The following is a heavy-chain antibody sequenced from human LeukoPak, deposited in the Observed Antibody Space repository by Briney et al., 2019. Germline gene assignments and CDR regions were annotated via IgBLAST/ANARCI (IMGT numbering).Heavy chain of an antibody. D-gene: IGHD1-26*01. CDR3: AKGGAKWELFYFHYMDV. Sequence: GGSLRLSCAASGFTFSSYGMSWVRQAPGKGLEWVSAISGSGGSTYYADSVKGRFTISRDNSKDTLYLQMNSLRAEDTAVYYCAKGGAKWELFYFHYMDVWGKGTTVIVSS. CDR1: GFTFSSYG. V-gene: IGHV3-23*01. CDR2: ISGSGGST. J-gene: IGHJ6*03.